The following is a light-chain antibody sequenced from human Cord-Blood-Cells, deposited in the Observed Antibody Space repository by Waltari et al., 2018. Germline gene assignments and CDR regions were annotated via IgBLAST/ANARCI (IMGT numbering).Light chain of an antibody. CDR2: ECS. Sequence: QSALTQPASVSGSPGHSITISCTGTSSDVGSYNLVSWYQQHPGKAPKLMIYECSKRPSGVSNRFSGSKSGNMASLTISGLQAEDEADYYCCSYAGSSTFVFGTGTKVTVL. CDR3: CSYAGSSTFV. V-gene: IGLV2-23*03. CDR1: SSDVGSYNL. J-gene: IGLJ1*01.